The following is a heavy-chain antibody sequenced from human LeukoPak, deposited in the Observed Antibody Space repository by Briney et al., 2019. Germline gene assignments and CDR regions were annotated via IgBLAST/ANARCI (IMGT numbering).Heavy chain of an antibody. V-gene: IGHV4-34*01. D-gene: IGHD3-3*01. J-gene: IGHJ4*02. Sequence: SETLSLTCAVYGGSFSGYYWSWIRQPPGKGLEWIGEINHSGSTNYNPSLKSRVTISVDTSKNQFSLKLSSVTAADTAVYYCASGAITIFGVVTRNGCWGQGTLVTVSS. CDR1: GGSFSGYY. CDR2: INHSGST. CDR3: ASGAITIFGVVTRNGC.